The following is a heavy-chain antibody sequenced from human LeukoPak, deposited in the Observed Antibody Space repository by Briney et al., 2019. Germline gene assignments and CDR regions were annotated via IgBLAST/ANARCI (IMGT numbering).Heavy chain of an antibody. CDR2: IYYSGST. J-gene: IGHJ4*02. CDR3: ATGYYYDSSGFFYY. CDR1: GGSISSYY. V-gene: IGHV4-59*07. D-gene: IGHD3-22*01. Sequence: SDTLSLTCTVSGGSISSYYWSWIRQPPGKALEWIGHIYYSGSTNYNPSLPSRVTISVDTSKNQFSLMLPSVTAADTAVYYCATGYYYDSSGFFYYWGQGTLVTVSS.